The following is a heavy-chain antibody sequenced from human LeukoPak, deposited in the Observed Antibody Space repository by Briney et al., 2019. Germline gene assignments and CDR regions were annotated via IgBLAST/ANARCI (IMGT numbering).Heavy chain of an antibody. J-gene: IGHJ6*03. V-gene: IGHV3-30*02. Sequence: GGSLRLSCAASGFTFTSYGMHWVRQAPGKGLGWVAFIRYDGSNKYYADSVKGRFTISRDNSKNTLYLQMNSLRAEDTAVYYCAKESGYCSSTSCYFEVYDPYYMDVWGKGTTVTISS. CDR1: GFTFTSYG. CDR3: AKESGYCSSTSCYFEVYDPYYMDV. D-gene: IGHD2-2*01. CDR2: IRYDGSNK.